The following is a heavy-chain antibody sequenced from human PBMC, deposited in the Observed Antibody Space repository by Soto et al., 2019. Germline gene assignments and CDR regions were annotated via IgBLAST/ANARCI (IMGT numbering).Heavy chain of an antibody. D-gene: IGHD3-22*01. CDR2: ISGSGGST. CDR3: AKDRSQIRGDSSGYTYYYGMDV. V-gene: IGHV3-23*01. Sequence: GGSLRLSCAASGFTFSSYAMSWVRQAPGKGLEWVSAISGSGGSTYYADSVKGRFTISRDNSKNTLYLQMNSLRAEDTAVYYCAKDRSQIRGDSSGYTYYYGMDVWGQGTTVTVSS. J-gene: IGHJ6*02. CDR1: GFTFSSYA.